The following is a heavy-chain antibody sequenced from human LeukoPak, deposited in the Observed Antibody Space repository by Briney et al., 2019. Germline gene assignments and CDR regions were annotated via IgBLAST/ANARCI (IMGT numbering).Heavy chain of an antibody. V-gene: IGHV3-74*01. CDR1: GFTLSNSW. D-gene: IGHD3-22*01. CDR2: ITSDVTDT. J-gene: IGHJ4*02. CDR3: ARERFHYDV. Sequence: GGSLRLSCEASGFTLSNSWMHWVRQTPAKGLGWVSRITSDVTDTKYADSVKGRFTISRDNAKNTLYLQMNSLRVEDTALYYCARERFHYDVWGQGTLVTVSS.